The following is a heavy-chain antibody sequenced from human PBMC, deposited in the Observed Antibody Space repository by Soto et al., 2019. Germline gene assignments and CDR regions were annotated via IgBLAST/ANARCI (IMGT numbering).Heavy chain of an antibody. CDR1: GYLFTAYS. V-gene: IGHV1-46*01. D-gene: IGHD2-15*01. Sequence: PSVKVSCKASGYLFTAYSMHWVRLAPGQGLEWMGVVNPSGGSTKYAQNFQGRVTMTRDTSTTTIYMELSSLSSDDTAIYYCAREENCSGGTCYSEYFHRWGQGTLVTVSS. CDR3: AREENCSGGTCYSEYFHR. J-gene: IGHJ1*01. CDR2: VNPSGGST.